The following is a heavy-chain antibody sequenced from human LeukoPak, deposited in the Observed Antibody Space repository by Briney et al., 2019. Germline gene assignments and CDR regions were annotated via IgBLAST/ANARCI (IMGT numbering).Heavy chain of an antibody. CDR2: INPSGGST. V-gene: IGHV1-46*01. CDR1: GYTFTSYY. D-gene: IGHD1-14*01. CDR3: AGTYSPYYFDY. Sequence: ASVKVSCKASGYTFTSYYMHWVRQAPGQGLEWMGIINPSGGSTSYAQKFQGRVTMTRDTSTSTVYVELSSLRSEDTAAYYCAGTYSPYYFDYWGQGTLVTVSS. J-gene: IGHJ4*02.